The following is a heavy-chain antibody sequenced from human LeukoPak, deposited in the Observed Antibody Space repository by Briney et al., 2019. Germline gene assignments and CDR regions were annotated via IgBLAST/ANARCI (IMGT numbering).Heavy chain of an antibody. Sequence: GASVKVSCKASGGTFSSYAISWVRQAPGQGLEWMGGIIPIFGTANYAQKLQGRVTMTTDTSTSTAYMELRSLRSDDTAVYYCARLVDTAMVPNLDYWGQGTLVTVSS. CDR2: IIPIFGTA. CDR3: ARLVDTAMVPNLDY. J-gene: IGHJ4*02. V-gene: IGHV1-69*05. D-gene: IGHD5-18*01. CDR1: GGTFSSYA.